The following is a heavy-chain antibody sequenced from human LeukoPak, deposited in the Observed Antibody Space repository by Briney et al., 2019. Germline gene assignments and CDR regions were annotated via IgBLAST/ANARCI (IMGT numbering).Heavy chain of an antibody. CDR2: MNPNSGNT. V-gene: IGHV1-8*01. J-gene: IGHJ4*02. D-gene: IGHD6-13*01. Sequence: ASVKVSCKASGYTFTSYDINWVRQATGQGLGWMGWMNPNSGNTGYAQKFQGRVTMTRNTSISTAYMELSSLRSEDTAVYYCARERSSSWSNRGLDYWGQGTLVTVSS. CDR1: GYTFTSYD. CDR3: ARERSSSWSNRGLDY.